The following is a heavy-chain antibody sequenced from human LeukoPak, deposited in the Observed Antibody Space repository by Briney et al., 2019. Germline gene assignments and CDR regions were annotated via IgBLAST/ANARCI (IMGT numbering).Heavy chain of an antibody. V-gene: IGHV1-24*01. J-gene: IGHJ4*02. CDR3: ATARITMIVVPLDY. CDR1: GYTLTELS. D-gene: IGHD3-22*01. CDR2: FDPEDGET. Sequence: ASVKVSCKVSGYTLTELSMHWVRQAPGQGLEWMGGFDPEDGETIYAQKFQGRVTMTEDTSTDTAYMELSSLRSEDTAVYYCATARITMIVVPLDYWGQGTLVTVSS.